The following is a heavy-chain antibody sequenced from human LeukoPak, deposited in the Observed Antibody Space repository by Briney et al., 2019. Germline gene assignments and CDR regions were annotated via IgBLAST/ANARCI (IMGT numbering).Heavy chain of an antibody. Sequence: ASVKASCKASGYTFTSYAMNWVRQAPGQGLEWMGWISAYNGNTNYAQKLQGRVTMTTDTSTSTAYMELRSLRSDDTAVYYCARDRRFLEWLPIDYWGQGTLVTVSS. CDR3: ARDRRFLEWLPIDY. CDR2: ISAYNGNT. D-gene: IGHD3-3*01. J-gene: IGHJ4*02. V-gene: IGHV1-18*01. CDR1: GYTFTSYA.